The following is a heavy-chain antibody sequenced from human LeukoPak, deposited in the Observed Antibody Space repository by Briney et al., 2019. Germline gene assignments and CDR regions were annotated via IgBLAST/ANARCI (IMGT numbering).Heavy chain of an antibody. CDR2: LNPSGGST. V-gene: IGHV1-46*01. CDR1: GYTFTSFY. J-gene: IGHJ4*02. CDR3: ARASSSGRRFDY. Sequence: ASVQVSCKASGYTFTSFYMHWVRQAPGQGLEWMGILNPSGGSTSYAQKFQGRLTMTRDTSTTTVYMELSSLRSEDTAIYYCARASSSGRRFDYWGQGTLVTVSS. D-gene: IGHD2-2*01.